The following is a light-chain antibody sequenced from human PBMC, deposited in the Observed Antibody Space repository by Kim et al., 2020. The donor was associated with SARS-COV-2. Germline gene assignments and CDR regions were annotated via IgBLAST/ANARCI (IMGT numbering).Light chain of an antibody. CDR3: SSYTSSSTLV. V-gene: IGLV2-18*02. CDR2: EVN. CDR1: SSDIGNYNR. J-gene: IGLJ1*01. Sequence: GQSVTASCAGTSSDIGNYNRVSWYQQPPGTAPKLMIYEVNDRPSGVPDRFSGSKSGNTASLTISGLQAEDEADYYCSSYTSSSTLVFGTGTKVTVL.